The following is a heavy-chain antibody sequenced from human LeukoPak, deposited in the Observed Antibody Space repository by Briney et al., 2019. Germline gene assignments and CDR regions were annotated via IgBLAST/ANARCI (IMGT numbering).Heavy chain of an antibody. V-gene: IGHV3-30*18. CDR3: AKELITMVRGVNWD. CDR1: GFTFSSYG. Sequence: GGSLRLSCAASGFTFSSYGMHWVRQAPGKGREWVAVISYDGSNKYYADSVKGRFTISRDNSKNTLYLQMNSLRAEDTAVYYCAKELITMVRGVNWDWGQGTLVTVSS. CDR2: ISYDGSNK. D-gene: IGHD3-10*01. J-gene: IGHJ4*02.